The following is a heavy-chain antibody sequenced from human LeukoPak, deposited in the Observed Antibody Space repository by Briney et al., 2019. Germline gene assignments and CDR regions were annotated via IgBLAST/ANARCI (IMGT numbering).Heavy chain of an antibody. Sequence: PSETLSLTCTVSGGSINSGSYYWSWIRQPAGKGLEWIGRIYTSGSTNYNPSLKSRVTISVDTSKNQFSLKLSSVTAADTAVYYCASFLAGYYYDSSGFLGIGIDYWGQGTLVTVSS. J-gene: IGHJ4*02. CDR2: IYTSGST. CDR3: ASFLAGYYYDSSGFLGIGIDY. CDR1: GGSINSGSYY. V-gene: IGHV4-61*02. D-gene: IGHD3-22*01.